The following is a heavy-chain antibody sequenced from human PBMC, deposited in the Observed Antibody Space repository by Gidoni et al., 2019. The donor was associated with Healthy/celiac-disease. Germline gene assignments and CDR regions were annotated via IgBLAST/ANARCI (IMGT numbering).Heavy chain of an antibody. CDR1: GFTFSSYW. V-gene: IGHV3-74*01. D-gene: IGHD6-19*01. J-gene: IGHJ4*02. CDR3: ARWNSSGWYYFDY. CDR2: IKSEWSST. Sequence: EVQLVESGGGLVQPGGSLILSCAASGFTFSSYWIHWVSQAPGKGLVWVSRIKSEWSSTSYTDSVKGRFTNARDNAKNTLYLQMNSLRAEDTAVYYCARWNSSGWYYFDYWGQGTLVTVSS.